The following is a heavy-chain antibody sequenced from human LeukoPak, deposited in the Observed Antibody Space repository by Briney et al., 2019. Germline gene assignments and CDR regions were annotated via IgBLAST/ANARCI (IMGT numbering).Heavy chain of an antibody. Sequence: PGGSLRLSCAASGFTFNNYPAMHWIRQPPGKGLEWIGEINHSGSTNYNPSLKSRVTISVDTSKNQFSLKLSSVTAADTAVYYCARGTNYYDSSGYYGDYDYWGQGTLVTVSS. V-gene: IGHV4-34*01. D-gene: IGHD3-22*01. CDR2: INHSGST. CDR3: ARGTNYYDSSGYYGDYDY. CDR1: GFTFNNYPA. J-gene: IGHJ4*02.